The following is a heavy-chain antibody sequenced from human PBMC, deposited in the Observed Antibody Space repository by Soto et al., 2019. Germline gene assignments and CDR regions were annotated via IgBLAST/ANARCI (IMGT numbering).Heavy chain of an antibody. CDR1: GCSISSSTYY. J-gene: IGHJ5*02. CDR2: MYYTGNK. D-gene: IGHD6-6*01. Sequence: KPXETLSLTCTVSGCSISSSTYYWDWIRQPPGKGLEWIGAMYYTGNKNYNPSLESRVTMSVDTSKNQFSLKLSSVTPTDTAVYYCARRSSSSLGSLFDPWGRGILVTVSS. V-gene: IGHV4-39*01. CDR3: ARRSSSSLGSLFDP.